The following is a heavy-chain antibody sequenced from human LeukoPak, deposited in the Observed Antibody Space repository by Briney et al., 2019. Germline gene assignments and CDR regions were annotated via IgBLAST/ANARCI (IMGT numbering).Heavy chain of an antibody. J-gene: IGHJ4*02. CDR1: GFTFSSYA. V-gene: IGHV3-23*01. Sequence: GGSLRLSCAAFGFTFSSYAMSWVRQAPGKGLEWVSAISGSGGSTYYADSVKGRFTISRDISKNTLYLQMNSLRPEDTAVYYCAKDRSNNFDYWGQGTLVTVSS. CDR2: ISGSGGST. CDR3: AKDRSNNFDY.